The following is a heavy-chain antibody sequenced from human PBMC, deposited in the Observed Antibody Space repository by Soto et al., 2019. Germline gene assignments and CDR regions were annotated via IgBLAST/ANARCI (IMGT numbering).Heavy chain of an antibody. CDR1: GFTFSGYS. Sequence: PGGSLRLACAASGFTFSGYSVNWVRQAPGKGLGWVSYISSGSKTIYYAESVKGRFTVSRDNARNSQYLQMNSLRDEDTAVYYCVREDILGVRSFDYWGQGTLVTVSS. CDR3: VREDILGVRSFDY. J-gene: IGHJ4*02. D-gene: IGHD3-9*01. V-gene: IGHV3-48*02. CDR2: ISSGSKTI.